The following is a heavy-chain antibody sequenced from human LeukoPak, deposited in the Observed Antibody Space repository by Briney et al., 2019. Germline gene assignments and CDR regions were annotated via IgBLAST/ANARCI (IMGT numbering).Heavy chain of an antibody. CDR2: ISSSSSYI. Sequence: GGSLRLSCAASGFTFSSYSMNWVRQAPGKGLEWVSSISSSSSYIYYADSVKGRFTISRDNSKNTLYLQITSLRNEDTGVYYCARDRPGTVVAGAFDYCGQGTLVTVSS. V-gene: IGHV3-21*06. CDR3: ARDRPGTVVAGAFDY. D-gene: IGHD6-19*01. J-gene: IGHJ4*02. CDR1: GFTFSSYS.